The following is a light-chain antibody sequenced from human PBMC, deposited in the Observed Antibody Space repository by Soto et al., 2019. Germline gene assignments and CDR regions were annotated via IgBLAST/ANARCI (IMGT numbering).Light chain of an antibody. J-gene: IGKJ1*01. V-gene: IGKV1-5*01. CDR3: QQYNSYSVA. Sequence: RPLTQSPSTLSASVGDRVTITCRASQTINSRLAWYQQRPGKAPKLLIYDASSLESGVPSRFSGSGSGTEFTLTITSLQPDDFATYYCQQYNSYSVAFGQGTKVDI. CDR2: DAS. CDR1: QTINSR.